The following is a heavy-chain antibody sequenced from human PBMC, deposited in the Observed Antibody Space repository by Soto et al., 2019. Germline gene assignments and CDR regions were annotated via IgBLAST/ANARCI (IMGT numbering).Heavy chain of an antibody. V-gene: IGHV3-48*02. CDR1: GFIFSDYS. J-gene: IGHJ4*02. Sequence: EVQLVESGGGLVQPGGSLRLSCAASGFIFSDYSMNWVRQAPGKGLEWLSYIGSASNTIYADSIKGRFSISRDNANNSLYLQINSLRDEDMAVYYCARGSYVNYFDYWGQGTLVTVSS. CDR2: IGSASNTI. D-gene: IGHD3-16*01. CDR3: ARGSYVNYFDY.